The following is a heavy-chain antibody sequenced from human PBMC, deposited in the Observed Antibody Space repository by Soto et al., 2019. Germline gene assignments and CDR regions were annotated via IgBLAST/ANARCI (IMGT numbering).Heavy chain of an antibody. CDR1: GFTFDDYG. CDR2: INWNGGST. V-gene: IGHV3-20*04. CDR3: ARVGLKMTTVTYTGYMDV. J-gene: IGHJ6*03. D-gene: IGHD4-17*01. Sequence: EVQLVESGGGVVRPGGSLRLSCAASGFTFDDYGMSWVRQAPGKGLEWVSGINWNGGSTGYADSVKGRFTISRDNAENSRYLQMNSLTGEDTALYFCARVGLKMTTVTYTGYMDVWGKGTTVTVSS.